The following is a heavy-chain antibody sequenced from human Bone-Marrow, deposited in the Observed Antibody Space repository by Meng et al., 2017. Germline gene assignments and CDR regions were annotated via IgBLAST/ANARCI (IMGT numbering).Heavy chain of an antibody. Sequence: QVRRVRAGAEVKKPGASWKVSCKASGYTFTSYYMHWVRQAPGQGLEWMGIINPSGGSTSYAQKFQGRVTMTRDTSTSTVYMELSSLRSEDTAVYYCARVQSSGWSPGYWGQGTLVTVSS. CDR2: INPSGGST. J-gene: IGHJ4*02. CDR1: GYTFTSYY. D-gene: IGHD6-19*01. CDR3: ARVQSSGWSPGY. V-gene: IGHV1-46*01.